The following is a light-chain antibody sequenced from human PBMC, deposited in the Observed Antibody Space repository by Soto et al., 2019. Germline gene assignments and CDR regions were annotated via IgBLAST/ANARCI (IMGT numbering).Light chain of an antibody. CDR1: SSNIGTNF. Sequence: SVLTQPPSASGTPGQRVTISCSGSSSNIGTNFVYWYQQLPGTAPKLLLYRNNQRPSGVPDRFSGSKSGSSASLAISGLRSEDEADYFCAAWDGSLSGWVFGGGTKLTVL. J-gene: IGLJ3*02. CDR2: RNN. V-gene: IGLV1-47*01. CDR3: AAWDGSLSGWV.